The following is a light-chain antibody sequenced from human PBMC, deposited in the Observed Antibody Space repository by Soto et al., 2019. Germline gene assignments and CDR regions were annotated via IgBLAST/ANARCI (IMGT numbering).Light chain of an antibody. J-gene: IGKJ1*01. Sequence: EIVLTQSPGTLSLSLGERATLSCRASQSVINNYLAWYPQKHGQAPRLXIYGASNRETGIPDRFSGSGAGTEFTRTISRLEPEDVEVDFCPQYGDRTRTFGQGTKVDIK. V-gene: IGKV3-20*01. CDR1: QSVINNY. CDR2: GAS. CDR3: PQYGDRTRT.